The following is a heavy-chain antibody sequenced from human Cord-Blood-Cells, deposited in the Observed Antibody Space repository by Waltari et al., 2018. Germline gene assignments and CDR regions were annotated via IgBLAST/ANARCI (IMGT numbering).Heavy chain of an antibody. J-gene: IGHJ4*02. CDR2: IYYSGST. V-gene: IGHV4-39*01. CDR1: GGSISSSSYY. Sequence: QLQLQESGPGLVKPSETLSLTCTVSGGSISSSSYYWGWIRQPPGKGLEWSGSIYYSGSTYYNPSLKSRVTISVDTSKNQFSLKLSSVTAADTAVYYCASVRFLEWLLYYWGQGTLVTVSS. CDR3: ASVRFLEWLLYY. D-gene: IGHD3-3*01.